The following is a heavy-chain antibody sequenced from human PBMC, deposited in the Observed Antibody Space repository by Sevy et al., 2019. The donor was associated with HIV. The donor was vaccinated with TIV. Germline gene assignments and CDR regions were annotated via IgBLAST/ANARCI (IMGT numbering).Heavy chain of an antibody. J-gene: IGHJ5*02. CDR2: IKSKTDGGTT. D-gene: IGHD1-7*01. CDR3: TTDLTGTTYENWFDP. Sequence: GGSLRLSCAASGFTFSNAWMSWVRQAPGKGLEWVGHIKSKTDGGTTDYAAPVKGRFTISRDDSKNTLYLQMNSLKTEDTAVYYCTTDLTGTTYENWFDPWGQGTLVTVSS. V-gene: IGHV3-15*01. CDR1: GFTFSNAW.